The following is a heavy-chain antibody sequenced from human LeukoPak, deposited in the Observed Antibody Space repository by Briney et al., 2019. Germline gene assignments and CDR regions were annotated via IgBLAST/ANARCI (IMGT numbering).Heavy chain of an antibody. CDR1: GYTFTCYY. V-gene: IGHV1-2*02. Sequence: ASVKVSCKASGYTFTCYYMHWVRQAPGQGLEWMGWINPNSGGTNYGQKFQGRVTMTRDTSISTAYMELCRLRSDNTAVYYCARDLAAAGMGYWGQGTLVTVSS. CDR2: INPNSGGT. J-gene: IGHJ4*02. CDR3: ARDLAAAGMGY. D-gene: IGHD6-13*01.